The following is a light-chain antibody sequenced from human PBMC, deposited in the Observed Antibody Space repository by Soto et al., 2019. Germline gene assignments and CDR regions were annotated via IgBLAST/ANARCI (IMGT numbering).Light chain of an antibody. J-gene: IGKJ4*01. CDR2: AAS. V-gene: IGKV3-15*01. CDR1: QNVLSN. Sequence: IVMTQSPATLSVSPVERATLSCSASQNVLSNLAWYQQKPGQAPRLLIYAASTRATGVSARFSGSGSGTDFTLTISRLDPEDFAVYYCRQYGRSLGFAVGGGTKVDI. CDR3: RQYGRSLGFA.